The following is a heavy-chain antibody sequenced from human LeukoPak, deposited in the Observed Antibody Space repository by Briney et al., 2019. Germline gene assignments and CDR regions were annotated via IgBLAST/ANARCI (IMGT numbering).Heavy chain of an antibody. V-gene: IGHV1-2*02. J-gene: IGHJ3*01. CDR1: GYDFTGYY. CDR2: INPNSGGT. Sequence: GASVKVSCKASGYDFTGYYIHWVRQAPGQGLEWMGWINPNSGGTYSAQKFQGRVTMTRHTSIRVSYVEVSRLRSDDTAVYYCARGMYYYDTDDLRYDAFDFWGQGTMVTVSS. D-gene: IGHD3-22*01. CDR3: ARGMYYYDTDDLRYDAFDF.